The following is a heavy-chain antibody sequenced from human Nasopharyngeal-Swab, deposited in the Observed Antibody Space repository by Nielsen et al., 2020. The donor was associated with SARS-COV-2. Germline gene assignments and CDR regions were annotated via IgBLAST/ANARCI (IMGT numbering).Heavy chain of an antibody. CDR3: ARGAHDSSGYFWDY. Sequence: VRQMPGKGPEWVSVIYSGGSTYSADSMKGRVTISRDNSKNTLYLQMNSLRAEDTAVYYCARGAHDSSGYFWDYWGQGTLVTVSS. V-gene: IGHV3-53*01. CDR2: IYSGGST. D-gene: IGHD3-22*01. J-gene: IGHJ4*02.